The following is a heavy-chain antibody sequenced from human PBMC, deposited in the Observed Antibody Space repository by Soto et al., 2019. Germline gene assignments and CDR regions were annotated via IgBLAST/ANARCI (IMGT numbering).Heavy chain of an antibody. CDR1: GFTFSSYA. D-gene: IGHD3-22*01. J-gene: IGHJ4*02. Sequence: GGSLRLSCAASGFTFSSYAMSWVRQAPGKGLEWVSAISGSGGSTYYADSVKGRFTISRDNSKNTLYLQMNSLRAEDTAVYYCAKEVARYYDSSGYFDYWGQGTLVTVSS. CDR3: AKEVARYYDSSGYFDY. V-gene: IGHV3-23*01. CDR2: ISGSGGST.